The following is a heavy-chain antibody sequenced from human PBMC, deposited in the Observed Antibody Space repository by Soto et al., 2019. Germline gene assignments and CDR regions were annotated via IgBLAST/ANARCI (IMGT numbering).Heavy chain of an antibody. CDR1: GFTFSSYA. J-gene: IGHJ6*02. V-gene: IGHV3-23*01. CDR2: IDGSGDST. Sequence: EVQLLESGGGLVQPGGSLRLSCAASGFTFSSYAMSWVRQAPGKGLEWVSTIDGSGDSTYYADSVKGRFTISRDNSRNPLYLQMNSLRAEDTAVYYCAQSGYSSSWHYYYGVDVWGQGTTVTVSS. CDR3: AQSGYSSSWHYYYGVDV. D-gene: IGHD6-13*01.